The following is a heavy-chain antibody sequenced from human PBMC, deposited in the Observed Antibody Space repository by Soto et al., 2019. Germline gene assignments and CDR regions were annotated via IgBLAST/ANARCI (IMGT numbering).Heavy chain of an antibody. D-gene: IGHD6-6*01. J-gene: IGHJ4*02. CDR2: ISAHNGNT. CDR3: ARGRDGDY. Sequence: QVHLVQSGAEVKKPGASVKVSCQGSGYAFTTYGITWVRQAPGQGLEWMGWISAHNGNTNYAQKPQGRVTVNRDTSTSTAYMELRSLRYDDTAGYYCARGRDGDYWGQGALVTVSS. V-gene: IGHV1-18*01. CDR1: GYAFTTYG.